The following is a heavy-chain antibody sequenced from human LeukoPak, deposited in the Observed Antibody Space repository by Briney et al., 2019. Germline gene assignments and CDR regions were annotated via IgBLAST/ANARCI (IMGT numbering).Heavy chain of an antibody. Sequence: SETLSLTCAVYGGSFINYYWSWIRQTPGKGMEWIGEINDSGRTNYNPSLMSRVTVSVDTSKDQFSRRLTSVTATDTAFYSWARRSNHGRKYYIDVWGNGAAV. CDR3: ARRSNHGRKYYIDV. D-gene: IGHD1-14*01. J-gene: IGHJ6*03. V-gene: IGHV4-34*01. CDR1: GGSFINYY. CDR2: INDSGRT.